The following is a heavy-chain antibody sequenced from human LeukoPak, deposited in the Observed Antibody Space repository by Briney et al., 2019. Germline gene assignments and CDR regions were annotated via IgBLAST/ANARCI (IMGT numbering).Heavy chain of an antibody. J-gene: IGHJ6*03. CDR2: ISAYNGNT. D-gene: IGHD3-10*01. CDR3: ARLYYGSGSYYEHYYYYMDV. V-gene: IGHV1-18*01. Sequence: TSVKVSCKASGYTFTSYGISWVRQAPGQGLEWMGWISAYNGNTNYAQKLQGRVTMTTDTSTSTAYMELRSLRSDDTAVYYCARLYYGSGSYYEHYYYYMDVWGKGTTVTISS. CDR1: GYTFTSYG.